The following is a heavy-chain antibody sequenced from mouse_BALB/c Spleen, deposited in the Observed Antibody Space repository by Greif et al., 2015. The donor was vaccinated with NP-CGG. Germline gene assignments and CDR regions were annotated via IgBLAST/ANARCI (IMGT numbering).Heavy chain of an antibody. CDR1: GYAFTNYL. D-gene: IGHD2-1*01. Sequence: QVQLKESGAELVRPGTSVKVSCKASGYAFTNYLIEWVKQRPGQGLEWIGVINPGSGGTNYNEKFKGKATLTADKSSSTAYMQLSSLTSDDSAVYFCARGEFGNFYFDYWGQGTTLTASS. J-gene: IGHJ2*01. CDR2: INPGSGGT. CDR3: ARGEFGNFYFDY. V-gene: IGHV1-54*01.